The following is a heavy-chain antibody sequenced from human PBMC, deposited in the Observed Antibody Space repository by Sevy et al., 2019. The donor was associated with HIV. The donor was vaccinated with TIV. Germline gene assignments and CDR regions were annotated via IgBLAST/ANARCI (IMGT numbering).Heavy chain of an antibody. V-gene: IGHV3-48*03. CDR3: GRVGLRWYTYYYYGMDV. J-gene: IGHJ6*02. D-gene: IGHD4-17*01. CDR1: GFTFSSYE. Sequence: GGSLRLSCAASGFTFSSYEMNWVRQAPGKGLEWVSYISSSGSTIYYADSVKGRFTISRDNAKNSLYMQMNSRRAEDTAVYYCGRVGLRWYTYYYYGMDVWGQGTTVTVSS. CDR2: ISSSGSTI.